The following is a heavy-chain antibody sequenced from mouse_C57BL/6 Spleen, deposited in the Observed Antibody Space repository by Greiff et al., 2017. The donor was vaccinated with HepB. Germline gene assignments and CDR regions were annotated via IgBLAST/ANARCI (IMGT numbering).Heavy chain of an antibody. Sequence: EVNVVESGGGLVKPGGSLKLSCAASGFTFSDYGMHWVRQAPEKGLEWVAYISSGSSTIYYADTVKGRFTISRDNAKNTLFLQMTSLRSEDTAMYYCARNGYPTRYFDVWGTGTTVTVSS. CDR1: GFTFSDYG. J-gene: IGHJ1*03. D-gene: IGHD2-2*01. CDR2: ISSGSSTI. V-gene: IGHV5-17*01. CDR3: ARNGYPTRYFDV.